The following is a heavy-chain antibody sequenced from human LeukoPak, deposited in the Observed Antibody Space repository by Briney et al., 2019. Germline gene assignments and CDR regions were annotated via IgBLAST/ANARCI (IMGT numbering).Heavy chain of an antibody. CDR1: GFTFDDYA. D-gene: IGHD5-24*01. J-gene: IGHJ4*02. CDR3: ARAGKMATTHFDY. CDR2: ISWNSGSI. V-gene: IGHV3-9*01. Sequence: GRSLRLSCAASGFTFDDYAMHWVRQAPGKGLEWVSGISWNSGSIGYADSVKGRFTNSRDNAKNSLYLQMNSLRAEDTALYYCARAGKMATTHFDYWGQGTLVTASS.